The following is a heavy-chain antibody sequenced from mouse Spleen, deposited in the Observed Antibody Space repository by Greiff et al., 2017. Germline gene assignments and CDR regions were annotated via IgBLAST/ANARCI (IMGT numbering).Heavy chain of an antibody. Sequence: EVHLVESGPGLVKPSQSLSLTCSVTGYSITSGYYWNWIRQFPGNKLEWMGYISYDGSNNYNPSLKNRISITRDTSKNQFFLKLNSVTTEDTATYYCAREKLGRFAYWGQGTLVTVSA. V-gene: IGHV3-6*01. CDR2: ISYDGSN. CDR1: GYSITSGYY. J-gene: IGHJ3*01. CDR3: AREKLGRFAY. D-gene: IGHD4-1*01.